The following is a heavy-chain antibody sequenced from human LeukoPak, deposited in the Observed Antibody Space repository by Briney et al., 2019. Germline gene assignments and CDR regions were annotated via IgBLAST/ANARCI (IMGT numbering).Heavy chain of an antibody. CDR2: ITGTGSGI. V-gene: IGHV3-11*01. CDR3: ARQLGLPPSHNYFGP. CDR1: GFTFSDYY. Sequence: GGSLRLCCAASGFTFSDYYMSWIRQAPGKGLEWISYITGTGSGIHYADSVKGRFTISRDNAKNSLYLQMSSLRAEDTALYYCARQLGLPPSHNYFGPWGQGTLVTVSS. D-gene: IGHD3-16*01. J-gene: IGHJ5*02.